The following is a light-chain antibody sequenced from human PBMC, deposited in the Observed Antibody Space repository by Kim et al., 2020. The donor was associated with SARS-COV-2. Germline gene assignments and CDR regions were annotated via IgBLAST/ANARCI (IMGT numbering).Light chain of an antibody. J-gene: IGKJ1*01. Sequence: EVVLTQSPATLSLSRGERATLSCRASRSISNYLAWYQQKPGQPPRLLIYDASDRATGIPVRFSGSGSGTDFTLTISSLEPEDCAVYYCQQRGNWPWTFGQGTKVDIK. CDR2: DAS. CDR3: QQRGNWPWT. V-gene: IGKV3-11*01. CDR1: RSISNY.